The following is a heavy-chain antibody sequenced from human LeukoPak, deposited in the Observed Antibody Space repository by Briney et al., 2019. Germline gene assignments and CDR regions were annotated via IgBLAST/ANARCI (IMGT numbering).Heavy chain of an antibody. V-gene: IGHV3-23*01. CDR2: ISGSGGST. D-gene: IGHD4-17*01. CDR3: AKGGTYGDSPLYFDY. CDR1: GFTFSSYA. J-gene: IGHJ4*02. Sequence: PGGSLRLSCAASGFTFSSYAMSWVRQALGRGLEWVSAISGSGGSTYYADSVKGRFTISRDNSKNTLYLQMNSLRAEDTAVYYCAKGGTYGDSPLYFDYWGQGTLVTVSS.